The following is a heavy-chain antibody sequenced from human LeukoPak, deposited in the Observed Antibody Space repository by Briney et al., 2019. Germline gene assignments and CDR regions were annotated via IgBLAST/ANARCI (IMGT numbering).Heavy chain of an antibody. CDR3: AKKGGPRAHFWSGDYPN. V-gene: IGHV3-9*01. J-gene: IGHJ4*02. CDR2: ISWNSGSI. CDR1: GFTFDDYA. D-gene: IGHD3-3*02. Sequence: PGRSLRLSCAASGFTFDDYAMHWVRQAPGKGLEWVSGISWNSGSIGYADSVKGRFTISRDNSKNTLYLQMNSLRAEDTAVYYCAKKGGPRAHFWSGDYPNWGQGTLVTVSS.